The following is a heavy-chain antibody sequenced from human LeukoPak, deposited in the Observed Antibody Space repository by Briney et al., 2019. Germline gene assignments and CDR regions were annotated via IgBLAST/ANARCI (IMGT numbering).Heavy chain of an antibody. D-gene: IGHD2-2*01. V-gene: IGHV5-51*01. J-gene: IGHJ4*02. Sequence: GESLKISCKGSGYSFTSYWIGWVRPMPGKGLEWMGIIYPGDSDTRYSPSFQGQVTISADKSISTAYLQWSSLKASDTAMYYCARSSPHCSSTSCPFDYWGQGTLVTVSS. CDR1: GYSFTSYW. CDR3: ARSSPHCSSTSCPFDY. CDR2: IYPGDSDT.